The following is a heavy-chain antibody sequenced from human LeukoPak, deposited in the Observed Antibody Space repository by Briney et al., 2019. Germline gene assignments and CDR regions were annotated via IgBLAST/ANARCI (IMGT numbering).Heavy chain of an antibody. D-gene: IGHD3-9*01. CDR1: GFTFSSYW. J-gene: IGHJ6*02. CDR3: ARDRSGYFDWLLPHPYYYGMDV. CDR2: IKQDGSEK. Sequence: PGGSLRLSCAASGFTFSSYWMSWVRQAPGKGLEWVANIKQDGSEKYYVDSAKGRFTISRDNAKNSLYLQMNSLRAEDTAVYYCARDRSGYFDWLLPHPYYYGMDVWGQGTTVTVSS. V-gene: IGHV3-7*01.